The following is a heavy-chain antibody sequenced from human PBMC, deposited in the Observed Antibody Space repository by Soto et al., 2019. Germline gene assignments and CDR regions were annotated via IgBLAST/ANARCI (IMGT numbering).Heavy chain of an antibody. CDR2: INPASGSI. CDR1: GYTFTHYY. J-gene: IGHJ4*02. V-gene: IGHV1-46*01. D-gene: IGHD6-25*01. CDR3: ARDLAAGDH. Sequence: QVQLVQSGAEVKKPGASVRVSCRTSGYTFTHYYIHWVRQAPGQGLEWLGIINPASGSINYAHECQGRVTLTMDTSTTTVYMELSGLRAEDTAIFYCARDLAAGDHWGQGTLVTVSS.